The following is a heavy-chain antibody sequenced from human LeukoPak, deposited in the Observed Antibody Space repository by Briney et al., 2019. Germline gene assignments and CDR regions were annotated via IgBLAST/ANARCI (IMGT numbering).Heavy chain of an antibody. CDR3: ARGRRPRGYGSGSYYTNWFDP. J-gene: IGHJ5*02. CDR1: GGSFSGYY. V-gene: IGHV4-34*01. D-gene: IGHD3-10*01. CDR2: INHSGST. Sequence: SETLSLTCAVYGGSFSGYYWSWIHQPPGKGLKWIGEINHSGSTNYNPSLKSRVTISVDTSKNQFSLKLSSVTAADTAVYYCARGRRPRGYGSGSYYTNWFDPWGQGTLVTVSS.